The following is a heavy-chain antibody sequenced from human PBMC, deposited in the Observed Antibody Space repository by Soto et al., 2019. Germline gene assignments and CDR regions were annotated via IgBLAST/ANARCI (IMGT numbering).Heavy chain of an antibody. CDR2: IKQDGSEK. V-gene: IGHV3-7*03. CDR1: GFTFSSYW. CDR3: ARVRGYGSGSYFLYYFDY. D-gene: IGHD3-10*01. J-gene: IGHJ4*02. Sequence: GGSLRLSCAASGFTFSSYWRSWVRQAPGKGLEWVANIKQDGSEKYYVDSVKGRFTISRDNAKNSLYLQMNSLRAEDTAVYYCARVRGYGSGSYFLYYFDYWGQGTLVTVYS.